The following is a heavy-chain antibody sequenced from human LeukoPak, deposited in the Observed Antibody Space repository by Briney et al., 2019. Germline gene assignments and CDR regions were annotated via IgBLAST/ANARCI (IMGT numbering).Heavy chain of an antibody. CDR2: IIPIFGTA. CDR3: ARDVNYYDSSAAY. D-gene: IGHD3-22*01. Sequence: SVKVSCKASGGTFSSYAISWVRQAPGQGLEWMGGIIPIFGTANYAQKFQGRVTITADKSTSTAYMELSSLRSEDTAVYYCARDVNYYDSSAAYWGQGTLFTVSS. J-gene: IGHJ4*02. V-gene: IGHV1-69*06. CDR1: GGTFSSYA.